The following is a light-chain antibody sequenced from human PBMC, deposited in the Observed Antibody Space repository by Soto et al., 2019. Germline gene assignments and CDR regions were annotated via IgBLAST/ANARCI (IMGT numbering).Light chain of an antibody. CDR3: QQSHSIPLT. Sequence: DIQMTQSPSSLSASVGDRVTITCQASRSVSNYLNWYQQKPGKAPKHLIYVASSLHSGVPSRFSGSGSGTDFILTIRSLQPEDFATYYCQQSHSIPLTFGQGTKVEIK. V-gene: IGKV1-39*01. CDR2: VAS. CDR1: RSVSNY. J-gene: IGKJ1*01.